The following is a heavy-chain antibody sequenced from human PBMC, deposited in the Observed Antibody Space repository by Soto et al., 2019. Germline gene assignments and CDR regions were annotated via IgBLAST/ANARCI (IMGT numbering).Heavy chain of an antibody. CDR1: GGSFNNYA. CDR3: ARESLGYNYDTSGSRLYY. Sequence: QVQLVQSGAEVKKPGSSVKVSCKASGGSFNNYAFSWVRQAPGQGLEWVGGIIPISGTPNYAQSFQGRVTLTADESTSTAYMELSSLTSEDTAVYYCARESLGYNYDTSGSRLYYWGQGTLVTVSS. J-gene: IGHJ4*02. CDR2: IIPISGTP. D-gene: IGHD3-22*01. V-gene: IGHV1-69*01.